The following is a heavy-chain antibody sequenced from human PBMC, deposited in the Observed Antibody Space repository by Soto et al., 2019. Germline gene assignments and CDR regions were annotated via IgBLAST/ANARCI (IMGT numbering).Heavy chain of an antibody. D-gene: IGHD6-6*01. Sequence: SETLSLTCGVSGYSLTSGYHWGWIRQPPGKGLEWIGTIYHSGTTYYNPSLMSRVTMSVDTSKNQFSLKVTSATAADTAVYFCVRVYGRSSCFFDSWGQGALVTVSS. CDR1: GYSLTSGYH. J-gene: IGHJ4*02. CDR2: IYHSGTT. CDR3: VRVYGRSSCFFDS. V-gene: IGHV4-38-2*01.